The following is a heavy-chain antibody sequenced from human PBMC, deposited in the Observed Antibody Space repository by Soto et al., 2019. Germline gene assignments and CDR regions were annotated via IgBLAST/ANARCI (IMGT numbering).Heavy chain of an antibody. D-gene: IGHD3-16*01. CDR3: ASKAKIGDRSQFYFDS. J-gene: IGHJ4*02. Sequence: QVQLVESGGDVVQPGRSLRLSCAASGFTFSFYAMHWVRQAPGKGLEWVAVISYNGRNKHYVDSVKGRFTISRDNSQDTLYLQMDSLRPDDTAVYYCASKAKIGDRSQFYFDSWGQGTLVTVSS. CDR1: GFTFSFYA. V-gene: IGHV3-30*04. CDR2: ISYNGRNK.